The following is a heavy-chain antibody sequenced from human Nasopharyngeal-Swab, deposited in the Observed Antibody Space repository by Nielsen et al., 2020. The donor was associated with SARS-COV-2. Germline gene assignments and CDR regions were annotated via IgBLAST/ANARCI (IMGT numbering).Heavy chain of an antibody. CDR2: IYYSGST. Sequence: SETLSLTCTVSGGSISSSSYYWGWIRQPPGKGLEWIGSIYYSGSTYYNPSLKGRVTISVDTSKNQFSLKLSSVTAADTAVYYCARRGRIAVAGFFDYWGQGTLVTVSS. CDR3: ARRGRIAVAGFFDY. D-gene: IGHD6-19*01. CDR1: GGSISSSSYY. V-gene: IGHV4-39*01. J-gene: IGHJ4*02.